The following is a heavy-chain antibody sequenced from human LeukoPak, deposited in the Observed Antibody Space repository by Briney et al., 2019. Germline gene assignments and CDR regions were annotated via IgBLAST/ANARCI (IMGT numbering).Heavy chain of an antibody. CDR2: INPNSGGT. CDR1: GYTFTGYY. Sequence: ASVKVSCKASGYTFTGYYMHWVRQAPGQGLEWMGWINPNSGGTNYAQKFQGRVTMTRDTSISTAYMELSRLRSDDTAVYYCARGGVTMVDDGYGMDVWGQGTTVTVSS. D-gene: IGHD3-10*01. J-gene: IGHJ6*02. CDR3: ARGGVTMVDDGYGMDV. V-gene: IGHV1-2*02.